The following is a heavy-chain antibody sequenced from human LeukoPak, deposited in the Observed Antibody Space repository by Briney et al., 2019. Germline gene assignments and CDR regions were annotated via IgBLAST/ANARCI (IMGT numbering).Heavy chain of an antibody. Sequence: SETLSLTCSVSGGSITNYYWSWIRQPPGKGLEWIGYIFYSGSTNYDPSLKGRVTMSVDTSKNQFSLKLGSVTAADTAVYYCARGGSSGYDPFDYWGQGTLVTVSS. CDR1: GGSITNYY. D-gene: IGHD5-12*01. CDR3: ARGGSSGYDPFDY. J-gene: IGHJ4*02. CDR2: IFYSGST. V-gene: IGHV4-59*01.